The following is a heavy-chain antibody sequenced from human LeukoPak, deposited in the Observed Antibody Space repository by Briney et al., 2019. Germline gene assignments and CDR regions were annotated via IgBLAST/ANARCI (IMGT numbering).Heavy chain of an antibody. D-gene: IGHD3-10*01. Sequence: GGSLRLSCAASGFTFSSYSMNWVRQAPGKGLEWVSSISSSSSYIYYADSVKGRFTISRDNAKNSLYLQMSSLRAEDTAVYYCARDGVGEYDVWGQGTTVTVSS. CDR1: GFTFSSYS. V-gene: IGHV3-21*04. CDR3: ARDGVGEYDV. J-gene: IGHJ6*02. CDR2: ISSSSSYI.